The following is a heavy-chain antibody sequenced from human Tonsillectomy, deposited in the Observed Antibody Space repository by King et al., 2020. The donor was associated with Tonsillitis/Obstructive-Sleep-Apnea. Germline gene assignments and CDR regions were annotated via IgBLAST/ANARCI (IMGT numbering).Heavy chain of an antibody. Sequence: QLVQSGAEVKKPGASVKVSCKASGYTFTSYGISWVRQAPGQGLVWMVWISAYNVNTNYAQKLQGRVTITTDTSTSTAYMELRSLRSGETAVYYCARDVTGRDAFDIWGQGTMVTVSS. D-gene: IGHD7-27*01. V-gene: IGHV1-18*01. CDR1: GYTFTSYG. CDR3: ARDVTGRDAFDI. J-gene: IGHJ3*02. CDR2: ISAYNVNT.